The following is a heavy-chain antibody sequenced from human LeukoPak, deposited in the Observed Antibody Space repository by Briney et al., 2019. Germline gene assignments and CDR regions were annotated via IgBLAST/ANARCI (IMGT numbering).Heavy chain of an antibody. D-gene: IGHD3-22*01. J-gene: IGHJ4*02. CDR3: ARDQYFYDSGRSYFYFDD. V-gene: IGHV1-18*01. CDR1: GYTFTTYG. Sequence: ASVKVSCKASGYTFTTYGISWVRQAPGQGLQWMGWISAYNGNTNYAQKLQDRVTMTRDTSINTAYMELSSLRSEDTAVYYCARDQYFYDSGRSYFYFDDWGQGTLVTVSS. CDR2: ISAYNGNT.